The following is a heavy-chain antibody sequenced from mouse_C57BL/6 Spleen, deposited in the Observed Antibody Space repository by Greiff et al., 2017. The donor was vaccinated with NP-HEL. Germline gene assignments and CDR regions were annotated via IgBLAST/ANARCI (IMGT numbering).Heavy chain of an antibody. CDR2: IYPGSGST. V-gene: IGHV1-55*01. Sequence: QVQLQQPGAELVKPGASVKMSCKASGYTFTSYWITWVKQRPGQGLEWIGDIYPGSGSTNYNEKLKSKATLTVDTSSSTAYMQLSRLTSEDSAVYYCARGLYYGYAGDWYFDVWGTGTTVTVSS. D-gene: IGHD2-2*01. CDR1: GYTFTSYW. J-gene: IGHJ1*03. CDR3: ARGLYYGYAGDWYFDV.